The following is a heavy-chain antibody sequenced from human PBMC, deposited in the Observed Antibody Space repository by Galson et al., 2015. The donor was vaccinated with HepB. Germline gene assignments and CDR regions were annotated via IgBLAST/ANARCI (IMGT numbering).Heavy chain of an antibody. V-gene: IGHV2-5*02. D-gene: IGHD2-2*01. CDR1: GFSLSTSGVG. CDR3: ARSRGYCTSTSCYSGAFDI. Sequence: PALVKPTQTLTLTCTFSGFSLSTSGVGVGWIRQPPGKALEWLALIYWDDDKRYSPSLKTRLTISRDTSKNQVVLTMTNMDPVDTATYYCARSRGYCTSTSCYSGAFDIWGQGTMVTVSS. J-gene: IGHJ3*02. CDR2: IYWDDDK.